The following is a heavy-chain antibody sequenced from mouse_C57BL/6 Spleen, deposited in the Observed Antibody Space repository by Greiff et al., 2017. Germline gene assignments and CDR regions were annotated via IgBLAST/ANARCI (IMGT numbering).Heavy chain of an antibody. CDR1: GYTFTSYG. D-gene: IGHD1-1*01. Sequence: QVQLQQSGAELARPGASVKLSCTASGYTFTSYGISWVQQRTGQGLEWIGEIYTRSGNTYYTEKFKGKATLTADKSSSTAYMELRSLTSEDSAVYFCAIPGATVVATDYWGQGTTLTVSS. J-gene: IGHJ2*01. CDR3: AIPGATVVATDY. CDR2: IYTRSGNT. V-gene: IGHV1-81*01.